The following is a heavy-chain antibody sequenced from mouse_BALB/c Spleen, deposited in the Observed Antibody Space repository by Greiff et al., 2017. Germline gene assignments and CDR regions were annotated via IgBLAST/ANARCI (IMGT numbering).Heavy chain of an antibody. CDR3: ARGGMGTHMITSYYYAMDY. CDR2: INPYNGAT. J-gene: IGHJ4*01. Sequence: VQLQQSGPELVKPGASVKISCKASGYSFTGYYMHWVKQSHVKSLEWIGRINPYNGATSYNQNFKDKASLTVDKSSSTAYMELHSLTSEDSAVYYCARGGMGTHMITSYYYAMDYWGQGTSVTVSS. CDR1: GYSFTGYY. D-gene: IGHD2-4*01. V-gene: IGHV1-31*01.